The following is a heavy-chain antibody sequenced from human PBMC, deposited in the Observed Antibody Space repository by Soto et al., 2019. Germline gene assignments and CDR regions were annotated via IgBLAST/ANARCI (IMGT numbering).Heavy chain of an antibody. Sequence: PGESLKSSFKGSGYSLTSYWIGWVRQMPGKVLEWMGIIYPGDSDTRYSPSFQGQVTISADKSISTAYLQWSSLKASETAMYYCARQLELGDFEYWGQGTLVTVSS. CDR1: GYSLTSYW. J-gene: IGHJ4*02. CDR3: ARQLELGDFEY. CDR2: IYPGDSDT. V-gene: IGHV5-51*01. D-gene: IGHD1-7*01.